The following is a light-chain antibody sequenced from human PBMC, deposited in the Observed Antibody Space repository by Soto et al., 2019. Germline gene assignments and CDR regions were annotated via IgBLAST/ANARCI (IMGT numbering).Light chain of an antibody. J-gene: IGKJ4*01. CDR2: AAS. Sequence: DIQMTQSPSSLSASVGDRVTISCRASQDITNYLAWYQQKPGKVPRLLIYAASTLQSGVQSRFSGSGSGTDFTLTISSLQPEDVATYYCQKYNSAPLTFGGGTKVEIK. CDR3: QKYNSAPLT. V-gene: IGKV1-27*01. CDR1: QDITNY.